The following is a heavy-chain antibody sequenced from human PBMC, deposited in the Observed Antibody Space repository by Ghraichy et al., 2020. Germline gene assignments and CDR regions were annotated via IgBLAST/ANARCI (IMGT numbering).Heavy chain of an antibody. V-gene: IGHV5-51*01. D-gene: IGHD6-25*01. CDR1: GYSFTTYW. CDR2: IYPGDSDT. CDR3: ARHPKAARLHENWLDP. Sequence: GESLNISCKGSGYSFTTYWIGWVRQMPGKGLEWIGIIYPGDSDTRYSPSFQGQVTISADKSLNTAYLHWSSLRASDTAIYYCARHPKAARLHENWLDPWGQGTLVTVSS. J-gene: IGHJ5*02.